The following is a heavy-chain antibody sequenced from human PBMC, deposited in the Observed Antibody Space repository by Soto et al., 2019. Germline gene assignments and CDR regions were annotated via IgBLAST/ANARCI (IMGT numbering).Heavy chain of an antibody. CDR3: ASHPLYYYGSGSYYNRPPMGSDY. Sequence: QLQLQESGPGLVKPSETLSLTCTVSGGSISSSSYYWGWIRQPPGKGLEWIGSIYYSGSTYYNPSLKSRVTISVDTSKNQFSLKLSSVTAADTAVYYCASHPLYYYGSGSYYNRPPMGSDYWGQGTLVTVSS. V-gene: IGHV4-39*01. J-gene: IGHJ4*02. CDR1: GGSISSSSYY. D-gene: IGHD3-10*01. CDR2: IYYSGST.